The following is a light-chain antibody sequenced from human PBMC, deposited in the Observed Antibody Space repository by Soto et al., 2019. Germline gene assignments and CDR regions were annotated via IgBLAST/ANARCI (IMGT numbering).Light chain of an antibody. Sequence: DIQITQSPSSLSSSLSERVALTYRASQSISSYLNWYQQKPGKAPKLLIYDASSLQSGVPSRFSGSGSGSDFTLTISSLQPEDFATYYCQQSYSTPQIIFGQGTKVDIK. CDR3: QQSYSTPQII. J-gene: IGKJ1*01. V-gene: IGKV1-39*01. CDR1: QSISSY. CDR2: DAS.